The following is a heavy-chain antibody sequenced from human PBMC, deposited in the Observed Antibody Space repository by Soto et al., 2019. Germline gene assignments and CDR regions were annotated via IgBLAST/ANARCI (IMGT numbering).Heavy chain of an antibody. CDR2: ISGSGGST. Sequence: GGSLRLSCAASGFTFSSYAMSWVRQAPGKGLEWVSAISGSGGSTYYADSVKGRFTISRDNSKNTLYLQMNSLRAEDTAVYYCAKDRLTVTTSRSVWFDYWGQGTLVTVSS. CDR1: GFTFSSYA. J-gene: IGHJ4*02. CDR3: AKDRLTVTTSRSVWFDY. D-gene: IGHD4-17*01. V-gene: IGHV3-23*01.